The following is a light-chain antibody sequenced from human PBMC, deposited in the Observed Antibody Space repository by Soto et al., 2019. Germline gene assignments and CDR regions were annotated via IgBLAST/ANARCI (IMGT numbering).Light chain of an antibody. V-gene: IGKV1-5*03. J-gene: IGKJ2*01. CDR2: KAS. Sequence: DIQMTQSPSTLSASVGDRVTITCRASPSISSWLAWYQQKPGKAPKLLIYKASSLESGVPSRFSGSGSGTEFTLTISSLQPDDFATYYCKQYNSYSYTFGQGTKLEIK. CDR1: PSISSW. CDR3: KQYNSYSYT.